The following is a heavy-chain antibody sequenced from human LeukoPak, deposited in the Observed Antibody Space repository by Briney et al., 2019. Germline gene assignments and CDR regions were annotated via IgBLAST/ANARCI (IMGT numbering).Heavy chain of an antibody. CDR1: GYTFTSYD. D-gene: IGHD1-14*01. J-gene: IGHJ5*02. CDR3: ARVVGYKGCWSASPYWFDP. Sequence: ASVKVSCKASGYTFTSYDINWVRQATGQGLEWMGWMNPNSGNTGYAQKFQGRVTMTRNTSISTAYMELSSLRSEDTDVYYCARVVGYKGCWSASPYWFDPWGQGTLVTVSS. V-gene: IGHV1-8*01. CDR2: MNPNSGNT.